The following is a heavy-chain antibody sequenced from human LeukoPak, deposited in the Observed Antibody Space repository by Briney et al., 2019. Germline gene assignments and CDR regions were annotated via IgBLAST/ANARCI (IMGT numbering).Heavy chain of an antibody. V-gene: IGHV4-59*01. Sequence: PSETLSLTCTVSGGSISSYYWSWIRQPPGKGLEWIGYIYYSGSTNYNPSLKSRVTISVDTSKNQFSLKLSSVTAADTAVYYCARAHGETVAGTVWGQGTLVTVSS. CDR3: ARAHGETVAGTV. CDR2: IYYSGST. J-gene: IGHJ4*02. CDR1: GGSISSYY. D-gene: IGHD6-19*01.